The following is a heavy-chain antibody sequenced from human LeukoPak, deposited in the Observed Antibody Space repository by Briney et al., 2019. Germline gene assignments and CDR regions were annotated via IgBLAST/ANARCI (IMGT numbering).Heavy chain of an antibody. Sequence: ASVKVSCKASGYTFTGYYIHWVRQAPGQGLEWMGWINSNSGATNYAQKFQGRVTMTRDTSISTAYMELTRLASDDTAVYYCAREMGSVYFDYWGQGTLVTVSS. D-gene: IGHD3-10*01. CDR2: INSNSGAT. CDR1: GYTFTGYY. V-gene: IGHV1-2*02. CDR3: AREMGSVYFDY. J-gene: IGHJ4*02.